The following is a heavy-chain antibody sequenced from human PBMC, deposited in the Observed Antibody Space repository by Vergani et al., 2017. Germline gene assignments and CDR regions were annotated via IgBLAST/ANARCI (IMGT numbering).Heavy chain of an antibody. J-gene: IGHJ4*02. CDR2: SYHTGST. V-gene: IGHV4-38-2*02. D-gene: IGHD3-9*01. CDR3: ARFHYDIFTVSASYFDY. Sequence: QVQLQQSGPGLVKPSETLSLTCSVSGYSISSGYYWGWVRQSPGKGLEWIASSYHTGSTYYNPSLESRVTISVDTSKNQFSLNVTSVVAAATAVYYCARFHYDIFTVSASYFDYWGQGTLVTVSS. CDR1: GYSISSGYY.